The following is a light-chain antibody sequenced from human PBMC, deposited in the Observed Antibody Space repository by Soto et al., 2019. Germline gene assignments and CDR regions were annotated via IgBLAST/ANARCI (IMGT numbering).Light chain of an antibody. CDR1: QSVHTF. CDR3: QQRSNWPPIT. J-gene: IGKJ5*01. CDR2: GAS. Sequence: EIGLKQSPATLSLSPGERAALSCKASQSVHTFLAWYQQKPGQAPRLLIYGASTRAAGIPARFSGSGSGTDFTLTISSLEPEDFAVYYCQQRSNWPPITFGQGTRLAI. V-gene: IGKV3-11*01.